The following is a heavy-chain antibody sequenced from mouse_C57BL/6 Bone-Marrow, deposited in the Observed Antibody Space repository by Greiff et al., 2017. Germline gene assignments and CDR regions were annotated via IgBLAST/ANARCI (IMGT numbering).Heavy chain of an antibody. J-gene: IGHJ3*01. Sequence: QVQLKQSGAELARPGASVKLSCKASGYTFTSYGISWVKQRTGQGLEWIGEIYPRSGNTYYNEKFKGKATLTADKSSSTAYMELRSLTSEDSAVXFCARRRGFGWFAYWGQGTLVTVSA. V-gene: IGHV1-81*01. CDR1: GYTFTSYG. CDR2: IYPRSGNT. CDR3: ARRRGFGWFAY.